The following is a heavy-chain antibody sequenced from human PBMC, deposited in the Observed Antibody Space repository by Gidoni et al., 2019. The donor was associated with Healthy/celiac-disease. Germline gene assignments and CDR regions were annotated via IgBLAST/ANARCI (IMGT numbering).Heavy chain of an antibody. CDR3: ARDVGGFGEGIGGVYDGMDV. V-gene: IGHV3-21*01. D-gene: IGHD3-10*01. Sequence: EVQLVESGGGLVKPGGSLRLSCAASGFPFGRHRITWVRQAPGKGLEWVSSISSSSSYIYYADSVKGRFTISRDNAKNSLYLQMNSLRAEDTAVYYCARDVGGFGEGIGGVYDGMDVWGQGTTVTVSS. CDR1: GFPFGRHR. CDR2: ISSSSSYI. J-gene: IGHJ6*02.